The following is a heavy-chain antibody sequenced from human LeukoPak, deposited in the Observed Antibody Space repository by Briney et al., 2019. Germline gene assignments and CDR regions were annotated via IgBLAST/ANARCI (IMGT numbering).Heavy chain of an antibody. D-gene: IGHD6-13*01. CDR1: GFTFSSYA. CDR3: AKGFRRQLVGYHPIT. CDR2: ISGSGGST. J-gene: IGHJ4*02. Sequence: PGGSLRLSCAASGFTFSSYAMSWVRQGPGKGLEWVSAISGSGGSTYYADSVKGRFTISRDNSKNTLYLQMSSLRAEDTAVYYCAKGFRRQLVGYHPITWGQGTLVTVSS. V-gene: IGHV3-23*01.